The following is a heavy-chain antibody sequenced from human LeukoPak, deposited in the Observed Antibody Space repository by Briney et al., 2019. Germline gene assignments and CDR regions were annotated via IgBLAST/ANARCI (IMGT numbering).Heavy chain of an antibody. D-gene: IGHD2-2*03. CDR1: GFTFSSYA. Sequence: GGSLRLSCAASGFTFSSYAMSWVRQAPGKGLEGVSAISGSGGSTYYADSVKGRFTISRDNSKNTLYLQMNSLRAEDTALYYCALSGYCSSTSCSLGMDVWGQGTTVTVSS. CDR2: ISGSGGST. CDR3: ALSGYCSSTSCSLGMDV. V-gene: IGHV3-23*01. J-gene: IGHJ6*02.